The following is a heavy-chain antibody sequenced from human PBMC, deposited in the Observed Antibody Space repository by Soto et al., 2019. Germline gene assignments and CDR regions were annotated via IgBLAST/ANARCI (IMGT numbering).Heavy chain of an antibody. CDR3: ARHPSPYYYYMDV. Sequence: SETLSLTCTVSGGSISSSSYYWGWIRQPPGKGLEWIGSIYYSGSTYYNPSLKSRVTISVDTSKNQFSLKLSSVTAADTAVYYCARHPSPYYYYMDVWGKGTTVTVSS. CDR1: GGSISSSSYY. V-gene: IGHV4-39*01. CDR2: IYYSGST. J-gene: IGHJ6*03.